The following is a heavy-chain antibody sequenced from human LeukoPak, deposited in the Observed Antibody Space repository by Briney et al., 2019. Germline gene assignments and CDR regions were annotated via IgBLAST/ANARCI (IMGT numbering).Heavy chain of an antibody. V-gene: IGHV4-34*01. CDR2: INHSGSI. J-gene: IGHJ6*02. CDR3: ARGLCISNSYGTYYYYGMDV. Sequence: WIPQSLKKRLEWIGEINHSGSINYNPSLKSRVTISVDTSKNQFSLKLSSVTAADTAVYYCARGLCISNSYGTYYYYGMDVWGQGTTVTVSS. D-gene: IGHD5-18*01.